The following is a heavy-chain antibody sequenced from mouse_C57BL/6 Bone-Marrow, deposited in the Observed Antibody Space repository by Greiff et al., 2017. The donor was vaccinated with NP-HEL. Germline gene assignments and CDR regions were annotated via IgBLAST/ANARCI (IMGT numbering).Heavy chain of an antibody. J-gene: IGHJ4*01. CDR2: IYPGDGDT. CDR3: AGGDYGSSRFGYAMDY. D-gene: IGHD1-1*01. CDR1: GYAFSSYW. Sequence: QVQLQQSGAELVKPGASVKISCKASGYAFSSYWMHWVKERPGKGLEWIGQIYPGDGDTKYNGKFKGKATLTADKSSSTAYMQVSSLTSEDSAVYYGAGGDYGSSRFGYAMDYWGQGTSVTVSA. V-gene: IGHV1-80*01.